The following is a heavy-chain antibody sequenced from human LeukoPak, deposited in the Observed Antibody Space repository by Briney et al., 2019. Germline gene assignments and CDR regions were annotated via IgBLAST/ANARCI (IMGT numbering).Heavy chain of an antibody. CDR2: TYYRAQWFN. J-gene: IGHJ4*02. CDR1: GDSVSRNSAA. CDR3: AEGMGIIDH. V-gene: IGHV6-1*01. D-gene: IGHD7-27*01. Sequence: SQTLSLTCDISGDSVSRNSAAWNWIRQSPSRGLEWLGRTYYRAQWFNDYAASVKGRISIKPDTSKNQFSLQLNSVTPEDTAVYYCAEGMGIIDHWGQGTLVTVSS.